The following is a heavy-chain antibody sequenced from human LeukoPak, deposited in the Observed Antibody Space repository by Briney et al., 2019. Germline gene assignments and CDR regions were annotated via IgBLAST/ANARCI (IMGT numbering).Heavy chain of an antibody. CDR2: FDPKEGER. J-gene: IGHJ3*02. CDR3: AGFLGAYDAFDI. CDR1: GDTLTELS. V-gene: IGHV1-24*01. Sequence: ASVKVSCKVSGDTLTELSMHWVRQAPGKGLEWMGGFDPKEGERVYAQNFQGRFTMTEDTSSGTAYMELNSLRSEDTAVYYCAGFLGAYDAFDIWGQGTMVTVSS. D-gene: IGHD2-21*01.